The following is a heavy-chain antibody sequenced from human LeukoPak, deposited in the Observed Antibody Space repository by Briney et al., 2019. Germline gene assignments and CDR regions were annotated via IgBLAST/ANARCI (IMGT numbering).Heavy chain of an antibody. V-gene: IGHV5-51*01. J-gene: IGHJ4*02. CDR2: IYFDASDT. CDR1: GDTFTDTY. CDR3: ARFLHGNSLDY. D-gene: IGHD4-23*01. Sequence: GESLKISCQGSGDTFTDTYIDWVPQMPGKGLEWMGIIYFDASDTRYSPSFQGHVTISVDPSISTAYLQWSSLKTSGTGMYYCARFLHGNSLDYWGQGSLVTVSS.